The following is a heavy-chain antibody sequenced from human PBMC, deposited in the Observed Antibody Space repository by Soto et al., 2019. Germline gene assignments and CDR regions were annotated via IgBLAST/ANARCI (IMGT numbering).Heavy chain of an antibody. CDR1: GGTFSSYA. D-gene: IGHD6-13*01. J-gene: IGHJ4*02. CDR3: AIARQQLAYFDY. Sequence: GASVKVSCKASGGTFSSYAISWVRQAPGQGLEWMGGIIPIFGTANYAQKFQGRVTITADESTSTAYMELSSLRSEDTAVYYCAIARQQLAYFDYWGQGTLVTVSS. CDR2: IIPIFGTA. V-gene: IGHV1-69*13.